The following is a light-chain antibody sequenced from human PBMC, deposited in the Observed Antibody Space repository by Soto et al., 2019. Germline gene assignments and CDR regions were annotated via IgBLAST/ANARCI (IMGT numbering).Light chain of an antibody. CDR1: QSINTW. J-gene: IGKJ1*01. Sequence: DIPMTQFPSTLSASVGDRVTITCRASQSINTWLAWYQQKPGKAPNLLIYKASNLESGVPSRFSGSGSGTEFTLTISSLQPDDFGTFYCQQYNSYSWTFGQGTKVEI. CDR3: QQYNSYSWT. CDR2: KAS. V-gene: IGKV1-5*03.